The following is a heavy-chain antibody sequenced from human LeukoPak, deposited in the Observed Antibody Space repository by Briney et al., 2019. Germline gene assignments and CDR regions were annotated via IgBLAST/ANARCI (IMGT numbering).Heavy chain of an antibody. V-gene: IGHV4-59*01. CDR2: IYYSGST. Sequence: SETLSLTCSVSGGSIRSYYWSWIRQPPGKGLEWIGYIYYSGSTNYNPSLKSGVTISVDTSKNQFSLKLSSVTAADTAVYYCARVNYDSSGYSYYFDRWGQGALVTVSS. CDR3: ARVNYDSSGYSYYFDR. J-gene: IGHJ4*02. CDR1: GGSIRSYY. D-gene: IGHD3-22*01.